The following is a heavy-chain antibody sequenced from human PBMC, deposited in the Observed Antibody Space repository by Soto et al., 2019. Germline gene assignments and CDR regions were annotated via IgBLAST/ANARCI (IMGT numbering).Heavy chain of an antibody. CDR2: IIPISGTA. Sequence: QVQLVQSGAEVKKPGSSVKVSCKASGGTFNRYSISWVRQAPGQRLEWMGGIIPISGTANYAQKFQGRVTINADESTRTAYMELSSLRSEDTAVYYCAARGDGYHFYYFDYWGQETLVTVSS. CDR1: GGTFNRYS. J-gene: IGHJ4*02. D-gene: IGHD2-21*01. CDR3: AARGDGYHFYYFDY. V-gene: IGHV1-69*12.